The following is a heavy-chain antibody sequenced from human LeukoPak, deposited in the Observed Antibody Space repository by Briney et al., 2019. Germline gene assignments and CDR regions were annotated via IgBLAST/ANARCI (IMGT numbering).Heavy chain of an antibody. V-gene: IGHV3-11*04. Sequence: TGGSLRLSCAASGFTVSSNYMSWVRQAPGKGLEWVSAISGSGGSTYYADSVKGRFTISRDNAKNSLYLQMNSLRAEDTAVNYCARLNYYDSSGSFDYWGQGTLVTVSS. CDR2: ISGSGGST. D-gene: IGHD3-22*01. CDR1: GFTVSSNY. J-gene: IGHJ4*02. CDR3: ARLNYYDSSGSFDY.